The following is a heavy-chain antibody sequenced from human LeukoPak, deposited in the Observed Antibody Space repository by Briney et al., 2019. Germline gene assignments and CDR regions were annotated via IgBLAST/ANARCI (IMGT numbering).Heavy chain of an antibody. CDR1: GYTLTELS. CDR3: ARERGWYYDFWSGYDAFDI. Sequence: GASVTVSCKVSGYTLTELSMHWVRQAPGKGLEWMGGFDPEDGETIYAQKFQGGVTMTEDTSTDTAYMELSSLRSEDTAVYYCARERGWYYDFWSGYDAFDIWGQGTMVTVSS. D-gene: IGHD3-3*01. V-gene: IGHV1-24*01. J-gene: IGHJ3*02. CDR2: FDPEDGET.